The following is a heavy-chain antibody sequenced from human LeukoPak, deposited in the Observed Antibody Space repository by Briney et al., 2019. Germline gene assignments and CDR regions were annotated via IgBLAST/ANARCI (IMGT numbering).Heavy chain of an antibody. CDR3: ASNTGTVFDY. Sequence: SETLSLTCTVPGYSISSGYYWGWIRQPPGKGLEWIGSIYHSGSTYYNPSLKSRVTISLEMSKHQFSLNLTSVTAADTAVYYCASNTGTVFDYWGQGALVTVSS. V-gene: IGHV4-38-2*02. CDR1: GYSISSGYY. D-gene: IGHD7-27*01. CDR2: IYHSGST. J-gene: IGHJ4*02.